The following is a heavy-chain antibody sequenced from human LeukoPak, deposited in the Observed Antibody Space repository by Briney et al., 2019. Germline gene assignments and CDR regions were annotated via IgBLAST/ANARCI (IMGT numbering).Heavy chain of an antibody. CDR3: ARASGDIVETATMGSY. V-gene: IGHV3-21*01. D-gene: IGHD5-18*01. CDR1: GFTFSSYS. J-gene: IGHJ4*02. CDR2: ISSSSSSI. Sequence: GGSLRLSCAASGFTFSSYSMNWVRQAPGKGLEWVSSISSSSSSIYYADSVKGRFTISRDNAKNSLCLQMNSLRGEDTAVYYCARASGDIVETATMGSYWGQGTLVTVSS.